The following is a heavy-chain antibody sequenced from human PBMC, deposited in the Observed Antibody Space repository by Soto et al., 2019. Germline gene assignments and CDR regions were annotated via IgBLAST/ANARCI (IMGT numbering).Heavy chain of an antibody. J-gene: IGHJ6*02. D-gene: IGHD3-10*01. CDR2: TCYRSKWYN. CDR3: ARDNSSYYGSGSNPYYYYYGMDV. V-gene: IGHV6-1*01. CDR1: GDSVSSNSAA. Sequence: SQTLSLTCALSGDSVSSNSAAWNWIRQSPSRGLEWLGRTCYRSKWYNDYEVSVKSRININPDTSKNQFSLQLNTVTPEDTAVYYCARDNSSYYGSGSNPYYYYYGMDVWGPGTPFTVSS.